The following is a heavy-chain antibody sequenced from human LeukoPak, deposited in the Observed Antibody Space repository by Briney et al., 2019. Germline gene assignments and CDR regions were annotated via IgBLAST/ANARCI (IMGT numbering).Heavy chain of an antibody. Sequence: SETLSLTCTVSGGSISSYYWSWIRQPPGKGLEWIGYIYYSGSINYNPSLKSRVTISVDTSKNQFSLKVSSVTAADTAVYYCARGNWYLDYWGQGTLVTVSS. J-gene: IGHJ4*02. CDR1: GGSISSYY. D-gene: IGHD1-1*01. CDR2: IYYSGSI. CDR3: ARGNWYLDY. V-gene: IGHV4-59*01.